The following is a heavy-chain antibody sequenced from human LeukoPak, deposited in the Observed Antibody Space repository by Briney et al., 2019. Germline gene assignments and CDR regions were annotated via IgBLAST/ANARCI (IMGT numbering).Heavy chain of an antibody. CDR2: INHSGST. V-gene: IGHV4-34*01. J-gene: IGHJ3*02. CDR3: ARQGCSSTSCYLFALYAFDI. D-gene: IGHD2-2*01. Sequence: SETLSLTCAVYGGSFSGYYWSWIRQPPGKGLEWIGEINHSGSTNYNPSLKSRVTISVDTSKNQFSLKLSSVTAADTTVYYCARQGCSSTSCYLFALYAFDIWGQGTMATVSS. CDR1: GGSFSGYY.